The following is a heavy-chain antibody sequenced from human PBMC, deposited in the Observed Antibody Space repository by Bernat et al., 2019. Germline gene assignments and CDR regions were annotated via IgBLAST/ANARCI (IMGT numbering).Heavy chain of an antibody. V-gene: IGHV3-30*01. CDR2: ISYDGSNK. Sequence: QVQLVESGGGVAQPGRSLRLSCAASGFTFSSYAMHWVRQAPGKGLEWVAVISYDGSNKYYADSVKGRFTISRDNSKNTLYLQMNSLRAEDTAVYYCAREYSSSSGPRNYFDYWGQGTLVTVSS. D-gene: IGHD6-6*01. CDR3: AREYSSSSGPRNYFDY. CDR1: GFTFSSYA. J-gene: IGHJ4*02.